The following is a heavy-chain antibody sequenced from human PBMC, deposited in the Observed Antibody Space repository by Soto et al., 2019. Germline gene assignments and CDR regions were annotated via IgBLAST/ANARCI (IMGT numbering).Heavy chain of an antibody. CDR3: AKMQQSNGMDV. J-gene: IGHJ6*02. D-gene: IGHD2-8*01. CDR1: EDTFNNHA. CDR2: ISGSGGST. V-gene: IGHV3-23*01. Sequence: PGGSLRLSCVASEDTFNNHAMTWVRQAPGKGLEWVSTISGSGGSTYSADSVKGRFTISRDKSKNTLYLQMNSLRVEDTAIYYCAKMQQSNGMDVWGQGTTVTV.